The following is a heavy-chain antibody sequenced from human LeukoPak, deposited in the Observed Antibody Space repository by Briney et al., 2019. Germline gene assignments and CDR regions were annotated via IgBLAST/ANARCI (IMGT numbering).Heavy chain of an antibody. CDR2: ISWNSGSI. CDR3: AKDINPSLGGGTEFDY. J-gene: IGHJ4*02. CDR1: GCTFDDYA. Sequence: PGGSLILSSAASGCTFDDYAMHSCRHAPGKGLEWVSGISWNSGSIGYADSVKGRFTISRDNAKNSLYLQMNSLRAEDTALYYCAKDINPSLGGGTEFDYWGQGTLVTVSS. D-gene: IGHD1-26*01. V-gene: IGHV3-9*01.